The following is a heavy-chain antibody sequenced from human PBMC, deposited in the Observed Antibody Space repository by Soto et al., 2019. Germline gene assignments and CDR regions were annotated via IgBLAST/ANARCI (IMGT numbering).Heavy chain of an antibody. CDR1: GFTFSSYG. D-gene: IGHD3-9*01. CDR2: IWYDGSNK. CDR3: AREVGLYYDILTGYYPYYGMDV. J-gene: IGHJ6*02. Sequence: GGSLRLSCAASGFTFSSYGMHWVRQAPGKGLEWVAVIWYDGSNKYYADSVKGRFTISRDNSKNTLYLQMNSLRAEDTAVYYCAREVGLYYDILTGYYPYYGMDVWGQGTTVTVSS. V-gene: IGHV3-33*01.